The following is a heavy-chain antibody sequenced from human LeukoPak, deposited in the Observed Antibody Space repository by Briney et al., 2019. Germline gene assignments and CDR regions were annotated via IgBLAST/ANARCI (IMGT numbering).Heavy chain of an antibody. J-gene: IGHJ6*02. D-gene: IGHD2-2*01. CDR3: ARDRISRGEYQLLPYYYYGMDV. Sequence: SQTLSLTCTVSGGSISSGGYYWSWIRQHPGQGLEWIGYIYYSGSTYYNPSLKSRVTISVDTSKNQFSLKLSSVTAADTAVYYCARDRISRGEYQLLPYYYYGMDVWGQGTTVTVSS. V-gene: IGHV4-31*03. CDR2: IYYSGST. CDR1: GGSISSGGYY.